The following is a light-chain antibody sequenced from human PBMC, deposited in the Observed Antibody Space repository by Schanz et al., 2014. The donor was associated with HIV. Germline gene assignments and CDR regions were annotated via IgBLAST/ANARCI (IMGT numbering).Light chain of an antibody. J-gene: IGLJ3*02. CDR2: END. CDR1: SGTIENNF. CDR3: QSSDTRNLAV. Sequence: FMLTQPHSVSESPGKTVTISCTRSSGTIENNFVQWYRQRPGSAPTVVIYENDQRPFGVPGRFSASLDSASNSASLTISELKTEDEGDYYCQSSDTRNLAVFGGGTKLTVL. V-gene: IGLV6-57*03.